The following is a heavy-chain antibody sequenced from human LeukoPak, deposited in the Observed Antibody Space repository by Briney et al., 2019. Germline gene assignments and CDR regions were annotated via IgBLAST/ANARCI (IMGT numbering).Heavy chain of an antibody. D-gene: IGHD6-19*01. CDR1: GFTFGDYA. J-gene: IGHJ4*02. V-gene: IGHV3-49*04. Sequence: GGSLRLSCTASGFTFGDYALSWVRQAPGKGLEWVAFIRSKTYTGTTDYAASVKGRFTISRDDSKGIAYLQMNSLNTEDTAVYYCTRALHIAVAGIQYYFDFWGQGTLVTASS. CDR2: IRSKTYTGTT. CDR3: TRALHIAVAGIQYYFDF.